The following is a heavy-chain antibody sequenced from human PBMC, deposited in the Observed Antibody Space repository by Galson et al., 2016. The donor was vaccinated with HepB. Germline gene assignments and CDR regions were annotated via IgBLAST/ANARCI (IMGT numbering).Heavy chain of an antibody. Sequence: SVKVSCKASGGTFSTYGISWVRQAPGQGLEWMGRVIPILAVTTYAQKFQDRVTITADTSTSTGYMELSRLRFADTAVFYCARDETFGPEYYYGMDVWGQGTTVTVSS. CDR2: VIPILAVT. V-gene: IGHV1-69*04. CDR1: GGTFSTYG. J-gene: IGHJ6*02. CDR3: ARDETFGPEYYYGMDV. D-gene: IGHD2/OR15-2a*01.